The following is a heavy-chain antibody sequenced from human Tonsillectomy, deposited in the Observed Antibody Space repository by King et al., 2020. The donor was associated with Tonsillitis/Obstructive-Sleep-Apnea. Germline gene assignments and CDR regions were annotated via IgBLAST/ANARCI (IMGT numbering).Heavy chain of an antibody. CDR1: GFTFSSYW. CDR3: ATHSWFGLCLARFDG. CDR2: INQDGSEK. J-gene: IGHJ6*02. D-gene: IGHD3-16*01. Sequence: VQLVESGGGLVQPGGSLRLSCAASGFTFSSYWMSWVRQAPGKGLDWVANINQDGSEKYYVDSVKGRFTISRDNAKNSLYLQMNSLRAEDTAVYYCATHSWFGLCLARFDGWGQGGTGT. V-gene: IGHV3-7*03.